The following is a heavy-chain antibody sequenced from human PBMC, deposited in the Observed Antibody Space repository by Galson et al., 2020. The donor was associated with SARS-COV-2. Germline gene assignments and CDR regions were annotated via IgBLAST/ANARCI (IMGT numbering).Heavy chain of an antibody. CDR3: ARDLGYYYDSSGYPRDAFDI. CDR2: LHPNSVGT. D-gene: IGHD3-22*01. Sequence: ASVKVSCKTSGYTFTAYYMHWVRQATGQGLEWMGWLHPNSVGTNYAQKFQGRVTMTRDTSISTAYMELSRLRSDDTAVDYCARDLGYYYDSSGYPRDAFDIWGQGTMVTVSS. CDR1: GYTFTAYY. V-gene: IGHV1-2*02. J-gene: IGHJ3*02.